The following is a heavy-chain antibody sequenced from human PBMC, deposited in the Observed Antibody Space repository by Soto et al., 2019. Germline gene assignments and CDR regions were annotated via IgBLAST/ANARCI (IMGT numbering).Heavy chain of an antibody. CDR2: INHSGST. CDR3: ARGYCSSTSCYLGWVDY. Sequence: PSETLSLTCAVYGGSFSGYYWSWIRQPPGKGLEWIGEINHSGSTNYNPSLKSRVTISVDTSKNQFSLKLSSVTAADTAVYYCARGYCSSTSCYLGWVDYWGQGTLVTVSS. J-gene: IGHJ4*02. CDR1: GGSFSGYY. D-gene: IGHD2-2*01. V-gene: IGHV4-34*01.